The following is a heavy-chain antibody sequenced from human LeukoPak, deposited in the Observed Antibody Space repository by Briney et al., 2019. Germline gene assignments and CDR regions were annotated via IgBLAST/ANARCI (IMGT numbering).Heavy chain of an antibody. Sequence: GASVKVSCKASGGTFSSYAISWVRQAPGQGLEWMGGIIPIFGTANYVQKFQGRVTITTDESTSTAYMELSSLRSEDTAVYYCATQRRIVVVPAAMWDYYYYMDVWGKGTTVTVSS. D-gene: IGHD2-2*01. CDR3: ATQRRIVVVPAAMWDYYYYMDV. J-gene: IGHJ6*03. CDR1: GGTFSSYA. CDR2: IIPIFGTA. V-gene: IGHV1-69*05.